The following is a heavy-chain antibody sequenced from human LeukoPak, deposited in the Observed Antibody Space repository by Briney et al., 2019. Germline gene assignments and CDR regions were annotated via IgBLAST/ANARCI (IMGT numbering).Heavy chain of an antibody. Sequence: QPGGSLRLSCAASGFTFSSYAMSWVRQAPGKGLEWVSAISGSGGSTYYADSVKGRFTISRDNSKNTLYLQMNSLRAEDTAVYYCAKISIVVVIPPSYFDYWGQGTLVTVSS. CDR1: GFTFSSYA. D-gene: IGHD3-22*01. V-gene: IGHV3-23*01. J-gene: IGHJ4*02. CDR2: ISGSGGST. CDR3: AKISIVVVIPPSYFDY.